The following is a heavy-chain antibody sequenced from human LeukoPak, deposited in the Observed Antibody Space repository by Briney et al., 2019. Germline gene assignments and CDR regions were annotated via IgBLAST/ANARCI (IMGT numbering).Heavy chain of an antibody. CDR2: ISSNGGST. V-gene: IGHV3-64D*06. CDR3: VKNHGYSSSWYFPY. CDR1: GFTFSSYA. J-gene: IGHJ4*02. Sequence: GGSPRLSCSASGFTFSSYAMHWVRQAPGKGLEYVSAISSNGGSTYYADSVKGRFTISRDNSKNTLYLQMSSLRAEDTAVYYCVKNHGYSSSWYFPYWGQGTLVTVSS. D-gene: IGHD6-13*01.